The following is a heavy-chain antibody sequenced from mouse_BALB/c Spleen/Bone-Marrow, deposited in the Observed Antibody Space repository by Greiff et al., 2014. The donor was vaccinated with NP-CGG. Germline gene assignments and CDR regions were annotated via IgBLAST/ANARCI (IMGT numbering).Heavy chain of an antibody. Sequence: VKLMESGPGLVAPSQCLSISCTVSGFSFTSYGVHWVRQPPGKGLEWLGVIWADGSTNYNSALMSRLSISKDNSKSQVFLKMNSLQTDDTAMYYCARITTATGAMDYWGQGTSVTVSS. J-gene: IGHJ4*01. V-gene: IGHV2-9*02. CDR3: ARITTATGAMDY. D-gene: IGHD1-2*01. CDR1: GFSFTSYG. CDR2: IWADGST.